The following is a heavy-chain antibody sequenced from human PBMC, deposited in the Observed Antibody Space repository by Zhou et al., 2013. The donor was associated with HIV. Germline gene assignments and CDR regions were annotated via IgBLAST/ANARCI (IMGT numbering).Heavy chain of an antibody. Sequence: QVQLVQSGAEVKKPGSSVKVSCKASGGTFSSYAISWVRQAPGQGLEWMGGIIPIFGTANYAQKFQGRVTITTDESTSTAYMELSSLRSEDTAVYYCAREMGDIVVVPAAPTWFDPWGQGPWSPSPQ. CDR2: IIPIFGTA. CDR1: GGTFSSYA. J-gene: IGHJ5*02. V-gene: IGHV1-69*05. CDR3: AREMGDIVVVPAAPTWFDP. D-gene: IGHD2-2*01.